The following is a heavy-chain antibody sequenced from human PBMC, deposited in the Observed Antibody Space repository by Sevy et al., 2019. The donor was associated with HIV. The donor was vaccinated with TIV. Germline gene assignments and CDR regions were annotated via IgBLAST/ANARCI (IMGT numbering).Heavy chain of an antibody. CDR3: AKNTAXXXAGXXXX. Sequence: GGSLXLXCAAXXXXFNXYGMXXXXXAXXXXLEXXXXXQXXGNXKYYADSMRGRFTISRDNSKNMLFLQMNSLRSEDTAMYYCAKNTAXXXAGXXXXWGQGTLVTVSS. CDR2: XQXXGNXK. CDR1: XXXFNXYG. V-gene: IGHV3-30*02. J-gene: IGHJ4*02.